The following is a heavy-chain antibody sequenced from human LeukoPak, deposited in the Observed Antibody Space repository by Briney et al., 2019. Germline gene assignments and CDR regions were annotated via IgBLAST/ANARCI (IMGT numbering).Heavy chain of an antibody. CDR2: ISSSSSYI. CDR3: ARDALGSSGSGD. Sequence: PGGSLRLSCAASGFTFSSYSMTWVRQAPGKGLEWASSISSSSSYIYYADSVKGRFTISRDNAKNSLYLQMNSLRAEDTAVYYCARDALGSSGSGDWGQGTLVTVSS. J-gene: IGHJ4*02. D-gene: IGHD3-22*01. CDR1: GFTFSSYS. V-gene: IGHV3-21*01.